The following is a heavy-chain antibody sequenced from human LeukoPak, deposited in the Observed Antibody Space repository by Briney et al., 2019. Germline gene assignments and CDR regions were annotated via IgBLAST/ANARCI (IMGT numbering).Heavy chain of an antibody. D-gene: IGHD4-4*01. CDR2: INHSGST. CDR3: ARGLGPSGSNSGNPIDY. CDR1: GGSFSGYY. V-gene: IGHV4-34*01. J-gene: IGHJ4*02. Sequence: SETLSLTCAVYGGSFSGYYWSWIRQPPGKGLEWIGEINHSGSTNYNPSLKSRVTISVDTSKNQFSLKLSSVTAVDTAVYYCARGLGPSGSNSGNPIDYWGQGTLVTVSS.